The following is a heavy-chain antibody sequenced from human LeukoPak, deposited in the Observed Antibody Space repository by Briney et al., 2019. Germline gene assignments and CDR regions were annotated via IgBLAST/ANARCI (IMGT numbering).Heavy chain of an antibody. V-gene: IGHV1-2*06. CDR3: ARGGKQWLAYYYYGMDV. Sequence: GASVKVSCKASGYTFTSYYMHWVRQAPGQGLEWMGRINPNSGGTNYAQKFQGRVTMTRDTSISTAYMELSRLRSDDTAVYYCARGGKQWLAYYYYGMDVWGQGTLVTVSS. CDR2: INPNSGGT. CDR1: GYTFTSYY. J-gene: IGHJ6*02. D-gene: IGHD6-19*01.